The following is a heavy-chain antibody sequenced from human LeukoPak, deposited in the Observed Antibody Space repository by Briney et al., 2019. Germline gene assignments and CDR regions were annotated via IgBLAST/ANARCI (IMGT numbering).Heavy chain of an antibody. CDR2: IYTSGST. J-gene: IGHJ4*02. Sequence: PSETLSLTCTVSGGSISSGSYYWSWIRQPAGKGLEWIGRIYTSGSTNYNPSLKSRVTISVDTSKNQFSLKLSSVTAADTAVYYCASDHSGWLGLGYWGQGTLVSVSS. V-gene: IGHV4-61*02. CDR1: GGSISSGSYY. CDR3: ASDHSGWLGLGY. D-gene: IGHD6-19*01.